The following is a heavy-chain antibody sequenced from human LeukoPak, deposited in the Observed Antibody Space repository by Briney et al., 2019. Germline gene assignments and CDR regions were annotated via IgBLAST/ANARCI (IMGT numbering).Heavy chain of an antibody. V-gene: IGHV4-38-2*02. CDR3: ARAGTTAAGTSWFDP. J-gene: IGHJ5*02. CDR1: GYSISSGYY. D-gene: IGHD6-13*01. Sequence: SETLSLTCTVSGYSISSGYYWGWIRQPPGKGLEGIGSIYHSGSTYYNPSLKSRVTISVDTSKTQFSLKLTSVTAADTAVYYCARAGTTAAGTSWFDPWGQGTLVTVSS. CDR2: IYHSGST.